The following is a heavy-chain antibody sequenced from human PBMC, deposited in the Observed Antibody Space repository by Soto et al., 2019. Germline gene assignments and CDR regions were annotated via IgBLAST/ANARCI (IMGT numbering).Heavy chain of an antibody. J-gene: IGHJ6*02. CDR3: ARDLLRYFDWLSGGMDV. CDR2: IKQDGSEK. CDR1: GFTFSSFP. D-gene: IGHD3-9*01. V-gene: IGHV3-7*03. Sequence: AGGSLRLSCVGSGFTFSSFPMSWVRQAPGKGLEWVAKIKQDGSEKYYVDSVKGRFTISRDNAKNSLFLQMNSLRAGDTAVYYCARDLLRYFDWLSGGMDVWGQGTTVTVSS.